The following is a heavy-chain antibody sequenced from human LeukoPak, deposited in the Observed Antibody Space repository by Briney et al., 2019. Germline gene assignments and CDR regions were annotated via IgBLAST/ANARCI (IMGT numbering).Heavy chain of an antibody. CDR3: ARAVLGYCSGTICYGRAFDF. Sequence: GESLKISCKGSGYSFSSYWIGWVRQMPGKGLEWVGSIYVGDSHTRYGPSFQGLVTISADKSVNTAYLQWRGLKASDSAMYYCARAVLGYCSGTICYGRAFDFWGQGTLVTVSS. J-gene: IGHJ3*01. CDR1: GYSFSSYW. D-gene: IGHD2-2*01. CDR2: IYVGDSHT. V-gene: IGHV5-51*01.